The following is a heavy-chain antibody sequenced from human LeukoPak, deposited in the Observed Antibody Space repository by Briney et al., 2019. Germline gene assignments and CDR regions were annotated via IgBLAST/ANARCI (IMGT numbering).Heavy chain of an antibody. V-gene: IGHV1-69*05. D-gene: IGHD3-3*01. CDR3: ARVGYYDFWSGYSS. J-gene: IGHJ5*02. Sequence: ASVKASCKASGGTFSSYAISWVRQAPGQGLEWMGGIIPIFGTANYAQKFQGRVTITTDESTSTAYMALSSLRSEDTAVYYCARVGYYDFWSGYSSWGQGTLVTVSS. CDR1: GGTFSSYA. CDR2: IIPIFGTA.